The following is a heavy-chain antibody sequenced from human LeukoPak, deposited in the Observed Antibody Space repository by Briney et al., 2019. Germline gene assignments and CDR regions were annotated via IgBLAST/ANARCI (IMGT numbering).Heavy chain of an antibody. V-gene: IGHV3-30-3*01. CDR2: ISYDGSNK. J-gene: IGHJ6*02. Sequence: GGSLRLSCAASGFTYSSYAMHWVRQAPGKGLEWVAVISYDGSNKYYADSVKGRFTISRDNSKNTLYLQMNSLRAEDTAVYYCAILGATTPQIYYYGMDVWGQGTTVTVSS. CDR1: GFTYSSYA. CDR3: AILGATTPQIYYYGMDV. D-gene: IGHD1-26*01.